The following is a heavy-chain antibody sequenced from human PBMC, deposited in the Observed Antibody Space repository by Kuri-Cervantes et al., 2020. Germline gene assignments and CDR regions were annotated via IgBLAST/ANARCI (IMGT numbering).Heavy chain of an antibody. D-gene: IGHD3-22*01. J-gene: IGHJ4*02. CDR3: AKDTYYHDSSGYYVFEY. V-gene: IGHV3-30*18. CDR1: GFAFNSCG. CDR2: ISYDGSNT. Sequence: LSLTCAASGFAFNSCGMHWVRQAPGKGLEWVTVISYDGSNTYYAESVKGRFTISRDNSENTLYLQMSSLRAEDTAVYYCAKDTYYHDSSGYYVFEYWGQGTLVTVSS.